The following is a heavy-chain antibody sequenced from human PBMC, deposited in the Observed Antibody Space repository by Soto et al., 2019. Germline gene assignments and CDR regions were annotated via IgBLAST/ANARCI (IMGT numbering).Heavy chain of an antibody. CDR1: GYTFTSYT. CDR2: INPHNSNT. J-gene: IGHJ4*02. D-gene: IGHD1-1*01. CDR3: ARVDAYNQPNFGY. V-gene: IGHV1-18*01. Sequence: QVQLVQSGAEVKKPGASVKVSCKASGYTFTSYTITWVRQAPGQGLEWMGWINPHNSNTNYAQKFQDRVTMTTDTSTSTAYMELRSLRSDDTAVYYCARVDAYNQPNFGYWGQGTLVTVSS.